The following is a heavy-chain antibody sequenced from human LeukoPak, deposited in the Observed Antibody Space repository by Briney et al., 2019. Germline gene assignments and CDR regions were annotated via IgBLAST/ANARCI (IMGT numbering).Heavy chain of an antibody. CDR1: GGSISSYY. D-gene: IGHD6-19*01. CDR2: IYYSGST. J-gene: IGHJ4*02. V-gene: IGHV4-59*01. CDR3: ARDVAVAGTRRFDY. Sequence: PSETLSLTCTVSGGSISSYYWSWIRQPPGKGREWIGYIYYSGSTNYNPSLTSPVTISVATSKNQFSLKLSSVTAADTAVYYCARDVAVAGTRRFDYWGQGTLVTVSS.